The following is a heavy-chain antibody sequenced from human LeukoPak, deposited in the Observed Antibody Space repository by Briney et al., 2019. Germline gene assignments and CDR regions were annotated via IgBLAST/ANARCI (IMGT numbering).Heavy chain of an antibody. CDR3: ARTGSQLRPITIFGVVPNRNWFDP. D-gene: IGHD3-3*01. CDR1: GYTFTSYD. CDR2: MNPNSGNT. V-gene: IGHV1-8*01. J-gene: IGHJ5*02. Sequence: ASVKVSCKASGYTFTSYDINWVRQATGQGLEWMGWMNPNSGNTGYAQKFQGRVTMTRDTTISTAYMELSSLRSEDTAVYYCARTGSQLRPITIFGVVPNRNWFDPWGQGTLVTVSS.